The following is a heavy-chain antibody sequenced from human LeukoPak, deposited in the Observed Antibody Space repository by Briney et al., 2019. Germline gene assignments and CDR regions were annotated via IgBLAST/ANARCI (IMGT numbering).Heavy chain of an antibody. CDR2: ISGSGDST. J-gene: IGHJ6*03. Sequence: GGSLRLSCAATGFTFSSYAMSWVRQAPGKGLEWVSAISGSGDSTYYADSVKGRFTISRDNSKNTLYLQMNSLKTEDTAVYYCTTETLHYTYYDFWSGYRPYYMDVWGKGTTVTVSS. CDR3: TTETLHYTYYDFWSGYRPYYMDV. D-gene: IGHD3-3*01. V-gene: IGHV3-23*01. CDR1: GFTFSSYA.